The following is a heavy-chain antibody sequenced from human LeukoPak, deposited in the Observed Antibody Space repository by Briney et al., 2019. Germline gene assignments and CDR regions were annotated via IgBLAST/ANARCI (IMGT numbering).Heavy chain of an antibody. CDR2: ISGSSGNT. V-gene: IGHV3-23*01. D-gene: IGHD3-22*01. Sequence: GGSLRLSCAASGFTFNTYAMSWVRQAPGKGLEWVSRISGSSGNTSFADSVKGRFTISRDNSKNTLYLQMNSLRAEDTAVYYCASLYYDRPYWGQGTLVTVSS. CDR3: ASLYYDRPY. J-gene: IGHJ4*02. CDR1: GFTFNTYA.